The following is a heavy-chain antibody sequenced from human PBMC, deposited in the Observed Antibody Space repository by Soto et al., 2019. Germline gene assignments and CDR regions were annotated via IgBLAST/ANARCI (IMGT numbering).Heavy chain of an antibody. D-gene: IGHD3-3*01. CDR1: GGSISSYY. J-gene: IGHJ6*03. CDR2: IYYSGST. Sequence: SETLSLTCTVSGGSISSYYWSWIRQPPGKGLEWIGYIYYSGSTNYNPSLKSRVTISVDTSKNQFSLKLSSVTAADTAVYYCARLNIVSTIFGVPSFYYMDVLGKATTVTVPS. V-gene: IGHV4-59*08. CDR3: ARLNIVSTIFGVPSFYYMDV.